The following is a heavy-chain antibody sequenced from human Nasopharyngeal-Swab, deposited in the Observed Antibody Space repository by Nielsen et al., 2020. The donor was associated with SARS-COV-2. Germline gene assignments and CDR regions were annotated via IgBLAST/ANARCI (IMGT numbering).Heavy chain of an antibody. D-gene: IGHD3-10*01. J-gene: IGHJ4*02. CDR1: GFTVSSNY. V-gene: IGHV3-53*04. Sequence: GESLKISCAASGFTVSSNYMSWVRQAPGKGLEWVSVIYSGGSTYYADSVKGRFTISRHNSKNTLYLQMNSLRAEDTAVYYCARSYEYYYGSGSYYKSAQDYWGQGTLVTVSS. CDR3: ARSYEYYYGSGSYYKSAQDY. CDR2: IYSGGST.